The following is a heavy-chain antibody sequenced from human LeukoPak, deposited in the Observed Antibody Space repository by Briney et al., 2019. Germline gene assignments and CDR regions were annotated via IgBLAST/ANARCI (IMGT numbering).Heavy chain of an antibody. D-gene: IGHD1-26*01. CDR1: GGSFSGYY. V-gene: IGHV4-34*01. Sequence: PSETLSLACAVYGGSFSGYYWSWIRQPPGKGLEWIGEINHSGSTNYNPSLKSRVTIPVDTSKNQFSLKLSSVTAADTAVYYCARGSKMLGYNWFDPWGQGTLVTVSS. J-gene: IGHJ5*02. CDR3: ARGSKMLGYNWFDP. CDR2: INHSGST.